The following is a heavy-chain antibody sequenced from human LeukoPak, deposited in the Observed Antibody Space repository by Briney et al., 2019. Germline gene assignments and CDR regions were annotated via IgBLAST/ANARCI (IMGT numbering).Heavy chain of an antibody. D-gene: IGHD2-21*02. Sequence: PGGSLRLSCVGSGFIFSNYWMDWVRQVPGKGLEWVARIKNDGSDTTYADFVKGRVTLSRDNAKNIVFLQMDSLRVEDTAICARGNRDYSVTPSFYMDVWGKGTTVTISS. V-gene: IGHV3-74*01. CDR2: IKNDGSDT. J-gene: IGHJ6*03. CDR1: GFIFSNYW. CDR3: GNRDYSVTPSFYMDV.